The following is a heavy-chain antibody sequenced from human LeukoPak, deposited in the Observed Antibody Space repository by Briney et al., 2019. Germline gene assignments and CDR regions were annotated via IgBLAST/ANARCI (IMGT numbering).Heavy chain of an antibody. D-gene: IGHD5-12*01. CDR1: GFIFSSYW. CDR2: INTDGSST. V-gene: IGHV3-74*01. CDR3: ARGGYPLMGYFDY. Sequence: PGGSLRLSCAASGFIFSSYWMHWVRHAPGKGLAWVSRINTDGSSTSYADSVKGRFTISRDNAKNTLYLQMNSLRAEDTAVYYCARGGYPLMGYFDYWGQGTLVTVSS. J-gene: IGHJ4*02.